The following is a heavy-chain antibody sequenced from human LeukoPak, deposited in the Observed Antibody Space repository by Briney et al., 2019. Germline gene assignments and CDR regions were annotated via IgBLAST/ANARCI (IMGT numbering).Heavy chain of an antibody. J-gene: IGHJ4*02. D-gene: IGHD3-10*01. CDR3: AINDGSGSYYKSDY. V-gene: IGHV4-34*01. CDR1: GGSFSGYY. Sequence: SETLSLTCAVYGGSFSGYYWSRIRQPPGKGLEWIGEINQSGSTNYNPSLKSRVTISIDTSKNQFSLKLNSVTAADTAVYHCAINDGSGSYYKSDYWGQGTLVTVS. CDR2: INQSGST.